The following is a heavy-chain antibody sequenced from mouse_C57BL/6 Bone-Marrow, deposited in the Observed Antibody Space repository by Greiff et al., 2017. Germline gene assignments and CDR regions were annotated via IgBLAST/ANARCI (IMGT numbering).Heavy chain of an antibody. CDR3: ATGEVYDGYYGYAMDY. CDR2: IDPSDSYT. CDR1: GYTFTSYW. V-gene: IGHV1-50*01. J-gene: IGHJ4*01. Sequence: QVHVKQPGAELVKPGASVKLSCKASGYTFTSYWMQWVKQRPGQGLAWIGEIDPSDSYTNYNQKFKGKATLTVDTSSSTAYMQLSSLTSEDSAVYYCATGEVYDGYYGYAMDYWGQGTSVTVSS. D-gene: IGHD2-3*01.